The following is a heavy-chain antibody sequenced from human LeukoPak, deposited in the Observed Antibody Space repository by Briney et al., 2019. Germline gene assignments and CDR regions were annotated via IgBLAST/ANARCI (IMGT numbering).Heavy chain of an antibody. J-gene: IGHJ4*02. CDR2: ICYDGRNK. CDR3: ARVEYYYGSGSSHLDY. D-gene: IGHD3-10*01. V-gene: IGHV3-33*01. CDR1: GFTFSSIG. Sequence: GGSLRLSFSAYGFTFSSIGTDSVRPAPGKGREWVAVICYDGRNKTYAYSVKGRFTISRDNSKDTLYLEMSGLRAEDRVVYCCARVEYYYGSGSSHLDYWGQETLVTVSS.